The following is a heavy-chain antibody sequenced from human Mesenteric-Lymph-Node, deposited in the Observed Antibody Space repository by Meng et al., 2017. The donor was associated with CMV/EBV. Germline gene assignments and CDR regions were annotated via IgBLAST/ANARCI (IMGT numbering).Heavy chain of an antibody. CDR1: GFTFGDYA. V-gene: IGHV3-15*01. D-gene: IGHD3-3*01. J-gene: IGHJ4*01. CDR3: KISLEWGSTSDY. Sequence: GESLKISCTASGFTFGDYAMTWVRHPPGKGLEWVGRIKAKSDGETTDYSAAVKGRFSISRDDSKNTLYLQMNSLTTEDTAVYYRKISLEWGSTSDYWGHGTLVTVSS. CDR2: IKAKSDGETT.